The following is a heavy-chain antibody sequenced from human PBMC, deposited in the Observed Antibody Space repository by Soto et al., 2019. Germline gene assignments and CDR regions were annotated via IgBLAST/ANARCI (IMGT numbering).Heavy chain of an antibody. D-gene: IGHD6-19*01. CDR3: VKGAWLDD. Sequence: EVQLLESGGGLVQPGGSLRLSCAASGFTFSTFDMSWVRQAPGKGLEWVSVIIGSSGTTYYADAVKGRFTISKDNSKNILHLQMNSLRAEDTAVYYCVKGAWLDDWGQGPLVTVSS. CDR1: GFTFSTFD. V-gene: IGHV3-23*01. J-gene: IGHJ4*02. CDR2: IIGSSGTT.